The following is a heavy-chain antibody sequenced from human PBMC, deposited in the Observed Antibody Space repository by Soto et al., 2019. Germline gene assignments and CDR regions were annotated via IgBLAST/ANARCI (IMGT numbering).Heavy chain of an antibody. CDR3: AKSPHDYSHDC. CDR2: INSSGGST. D-gene: IGHD4-17*01. J-gene: IGHJ4*02. CDR1: GFTFSSYA. V-gene: IGHV3-23*01. Sequence: EVQLLESGGGLVQPGGSLRLSCAASGFTFSSYAMSWVRQAPGKGLEWVSTINSSGGSTYYADSVKGRFTNSRDNSKNTLYLQMNSLRAEDTAVYYCAKSPHDYSHDCWGQGTLVTVSS.